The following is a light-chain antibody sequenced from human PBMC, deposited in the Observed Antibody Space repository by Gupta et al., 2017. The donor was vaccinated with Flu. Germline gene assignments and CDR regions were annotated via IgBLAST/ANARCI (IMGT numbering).Light chain of an antibody. CDR1: SSDVGSYNF. J-gene: IGLJ1*01. V-gene: IGLV2-23*01. CDR3: CSYANTNTYV. CDR2: EGS. Sequence: SALTQPASVSGSPGQSITISCTGASSDVGSYNFVSWYQQFPGKAPKLIIYEGSKRPSGVSNRFSGSKSGNTASLTISGLQAEDEADYYCCSYANTNTYVFGSGTKVTVL.